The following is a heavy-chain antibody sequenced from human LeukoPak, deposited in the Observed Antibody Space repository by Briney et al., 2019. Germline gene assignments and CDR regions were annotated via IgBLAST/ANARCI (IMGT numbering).Heavy chain of an antibody. V-gene: IGHV4-4*07. CDR3: ARESPYCSGGSCQNYYYGMDV. Sequence: PSETLSLTCTVSGGSISSYYWSWIRQPAGKGLDWIGRIYTSGSTNYNPSLKSRVTMSVDTSKNQFSLKLSSVTAADTAVYYCARESPYCSGGSCQNYYYGMDVWGQGTTVTVSS. CDR1: GGSISSYY. J-gene: IGHJ6*02. CDR2: IYTSGST. D-gene: IGHD2-15*01.